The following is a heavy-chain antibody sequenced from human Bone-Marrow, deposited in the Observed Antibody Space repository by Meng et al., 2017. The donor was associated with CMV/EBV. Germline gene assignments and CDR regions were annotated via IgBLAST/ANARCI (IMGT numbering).Heavy chain of an antibody. J-gene: IGHJ3*02. Sequence: ASVKVSCKASGYTFTGYYMHWVRQAPGQGLEWMGWINPNSGGTNYAQKFQGRVTMTRDTSISTAYMELSRLRSDDTAVYYCARYYGSSWIDAVDIWGQGTMVTVSS. CDR2: INPNSGGT. CDR3: ARYYGSSWIDAVDI. CDR1: GYTFTGYY. V-gene: IGHV1-2*02. D-gene: IGHD6-13*01.